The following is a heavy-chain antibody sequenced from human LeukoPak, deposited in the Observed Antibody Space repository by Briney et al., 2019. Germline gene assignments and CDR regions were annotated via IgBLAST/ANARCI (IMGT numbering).Heavy chain of an antibody. J-gene: IGHJ3*02. Sequence: PGGSLRLSCAASGFTFSSYWMHWVRQAPGKGLVWVSRINSDGSSTSYADSVKGRFTISRDNAKNTLYLQMNSLRDEDTAVYYCARSEWELGRDIWGQGTMVTVSS. D-gene: IGHD1-26*01. CDR2: INSDGSST. CDR1: GFTFSSYW. CDR3: ARSEWELGRDI. V-gene: IGHV3-74*01.